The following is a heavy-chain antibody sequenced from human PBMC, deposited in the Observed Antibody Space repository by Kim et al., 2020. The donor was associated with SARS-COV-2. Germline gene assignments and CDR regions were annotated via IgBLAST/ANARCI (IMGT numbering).Heavy chain of an antibody. CDR2: ISWDGGST. V-gene: IGHV3-43D*03. CDR1: GFTFDDYA. D-gene: IGHD1-26*01. Sequence: GGSLRLSCAASGFTFDDYAMHWVRQAPGKGLEWVSLISWDGGSTYYADSVKGRFTISRDNSKNSLYLQMNSLRAEDTALYYCAKDTCPMTYSGSCHNDYWGQGTLVTVSS. J-gene: IGHJ4*02. CDR3: AKDTCPMTYSGSCHNDY.